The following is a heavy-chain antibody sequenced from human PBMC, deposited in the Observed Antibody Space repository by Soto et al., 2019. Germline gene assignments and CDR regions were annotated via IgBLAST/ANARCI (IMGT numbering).Heavy chain of an antibody. CDR3: TRAGYYVSAVLL. V-gene: IGHV3-48*02. CDR2: ISSSSSTI. D-gene: IGHD3-10*01. CDR1: GFTFNSYS. J-gene: IGHJ4*02. Sequence: EWQLLASGVGLVQPGGSLRLSGAASGFTFNSYSINWVRKAPGQGLEWVSYISSSSSTIYYADSVKGLLTISRDNGKNSPSLQTNRLTDEDTAVYDCTRAGYYVSAVLLWRQGTLVTVYS.